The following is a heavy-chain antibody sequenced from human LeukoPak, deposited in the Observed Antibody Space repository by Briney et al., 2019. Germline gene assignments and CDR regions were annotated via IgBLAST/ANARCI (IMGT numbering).Heavy chain of an antibody. CDR1: GGTFSSYA. Sequence: SVKVSCKASGGTFSSYAISWVRQAPGQGLEWMGRIIPIFGTANYARKFQGRVTITTDESTSTAYMELSSLRSEDTAVYYCARDGGGYNYFDYWGQGTLVTVSS. J-gene: IGHJ4*02. CDR3: ARDGGGYNYFDY. D-gene: IGHD5-24*01. V-gene: IGHV1-69*05. CDR2: IIPIFGTA.